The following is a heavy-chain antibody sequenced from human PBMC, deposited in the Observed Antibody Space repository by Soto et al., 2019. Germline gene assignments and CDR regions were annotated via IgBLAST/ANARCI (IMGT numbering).Heavy chain of an antibody. CDR3: GRGGSDSPMAPGY. Sequence: LRLSCAASGFTFSSYWMHWVRQAPGKGLVWVSRINPDGSATNYADSVKGRFTISRDNAKNTLYLQMNSLRAEDTAVFYCGRGGSDSPMAPGYWGQGTLVTVSS. D-gene: IGHD5-18*01. CDR2: INPDGSAT. CDR1: GFTFSSYW. J-gene: IGHJ4*02. V-gene: IGHV3-74*01.